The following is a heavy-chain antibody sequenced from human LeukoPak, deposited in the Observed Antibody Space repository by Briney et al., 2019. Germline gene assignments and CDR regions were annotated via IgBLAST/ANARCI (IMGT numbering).Heavy chain of an antibody. CDR3: ARSPENYDVLTEYYGWYFDL. CDR1: GFTFTNYW. J-gene: IGHJ2*01. Sequence: GGSLRLSCATSGFTFTNYWMGWVRQAPGKGLVWVSHINHDGRTKNYADSVKGRFTISRDNAKNTLYLQMKSLRAEDTAVYYCARSPENYDVLTEYYGWYFDLWGRGTLVTVSS. D-gene: IGHD3-9*01. V-gene: IGHV3-74*01. CDR2: INHDGRTK.